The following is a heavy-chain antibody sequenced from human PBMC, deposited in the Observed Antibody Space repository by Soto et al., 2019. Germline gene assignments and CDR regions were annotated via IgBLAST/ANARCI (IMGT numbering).Heavy chain of an antibody. V-gene: IGHV4-61*08. J-gene: IGHJ5*02. Sequence: PSETLSLTCNVSGGAISSGGYFYTWVRQPPGKGLEWLGYIYYSGGTNYNPSLKSRVTISLDKSKSQFSLRLISVTAADTAVYYCTREQSDDNYFDPWGQGTLVTVSS. D-gene: IGHD6-19*01. CDR2: IYYSGGT. CDR3: TREQSDDNYFDP. CDR1: GGAISSGGYF.